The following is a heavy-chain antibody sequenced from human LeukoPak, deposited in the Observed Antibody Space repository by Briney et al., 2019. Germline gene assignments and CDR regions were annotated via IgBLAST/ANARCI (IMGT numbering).Heavy chain of an antibody. V-gene: IGHV1-3*01. D-gene: IGHD2-21*01. J-gene: IGHJ4*02. Sequence: GASVKVSCKASGGTFSSYAISWVRQAPGQRLEWMGWINAGNGNTKYSQKFQGRVTITRDTSASTAYMELSSLRSEDTAVYYCARDMGLLKWVYYFDYWGQGTLVTVSS. CDR3: ARDMGLLKWVYYFDY. CDR1: GGTFSSYA. CDR2: INAGNGNT.